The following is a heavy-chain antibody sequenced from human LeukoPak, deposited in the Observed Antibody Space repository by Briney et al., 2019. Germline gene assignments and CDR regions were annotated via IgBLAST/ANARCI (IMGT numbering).Heavy chain of an antibody. CDR2: ISSSSSYI. Sequence: GGSLRLSCAASGFTFSSYSMNWVRQAPGKGLEWVSSISSSSSYIYYADSVKGRFTISRDNAKNSLYLQMNSLRAEDTAVYYCARSSLRGYDYYFDYWGQGTLVTVSS. CDR1: GFTFSSYS. D-gene: IGHD5-12*01. J-gene: IGHJ4*02. V-gene: IGHV3-21*01. CDR3: ARSSLRGYDYYFDY.